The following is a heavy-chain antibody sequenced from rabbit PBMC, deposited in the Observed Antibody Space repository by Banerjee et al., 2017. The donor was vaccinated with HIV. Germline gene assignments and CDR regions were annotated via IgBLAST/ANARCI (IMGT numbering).Heavy chain of an antibody. CDR2: IYAGDGST. D-gene: IGHD1-1*01. J-gene: IGHJ4*01. Sequence: QEQLEESGGDLVKPGASLTLTCTASGFTISSSYWICWVRQAPGKGLEWIACIYAGDGSTYYASWAKGRFTISKPSSTAVTLQMTSLTAADTATYFCARSNSGDYTGARYYFSLWGPGTLVTVS. CDR1: GFTISSSYW. CDR3: ARSNSGDYTGARYYFSL. V-gene: IGHV1S45*01.